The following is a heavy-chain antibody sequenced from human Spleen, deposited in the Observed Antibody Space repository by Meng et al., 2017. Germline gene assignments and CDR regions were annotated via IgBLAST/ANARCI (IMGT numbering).Heavy chain of an antibody. D-gene: IGHD6-25*01. V-gene: IGHV3-74*01. Sequence: GESLKISCEAFGFSFSSYWMHWVRQVPGKGLVWVSHIDTDGSSTTYADSVKGRFTISRDNSKNTLYLQMNSLRAEDTAVYYCTRSLSGPDYWGQGTLVTVSS. CDR1: GFSFSSYW. CDR3: TRSLSGPDY. J-gene: IGHJ4*02. CDR2: IDTDGSST.